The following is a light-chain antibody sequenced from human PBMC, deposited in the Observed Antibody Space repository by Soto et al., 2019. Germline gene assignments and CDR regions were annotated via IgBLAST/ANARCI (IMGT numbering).Light chain of an antibody. J-gene: IGLJ1*01. CDR3: SSFTTYNTRV. CDR2: EVN. V-gene: IGLV2-14*01. CDR1: NSDVGAYNF. Sequence: QSVLTQPASVSGSPGQSIAISCTGTNSDVGAYNFVSWYQQYPGKAPKLIIHEVNNRPSGVSDRFSGSKSGSTASLTISGLQADDEADYYCSSFTTYNTRVFGTGTKDTVL.